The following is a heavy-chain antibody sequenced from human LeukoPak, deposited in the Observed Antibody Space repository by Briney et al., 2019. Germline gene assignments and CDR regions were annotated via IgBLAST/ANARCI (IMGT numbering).Heavy chain of an antibody. CDR2: ISSSSSYI. V-gene: IGHV3-21*01. CDR3: ARAPGIGAGFLVTLSDYMDV. CDR1: GFTFSTYT. Sequence: GGSLRLSCAASGFTFSTYTINWVRQAPGKGLEWVSSISSSSSYIYYADSVKGRFTISRDNAKNSLYLQMNSLRAEDTAVYYCARAPGIGAGFLVTLSDYMDVWGKGTTVTVSS. J-gene: IGHJ6*03. D-gene: IGHD4-11*01.